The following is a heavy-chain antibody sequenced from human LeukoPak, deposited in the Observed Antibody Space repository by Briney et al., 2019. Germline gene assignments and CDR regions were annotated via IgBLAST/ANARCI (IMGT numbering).Heavy chain of an antibody. V-gene: IGHV3-23*01. CDR1: GFTFSSYA. CDR2: ISGSGGST. J-gene: IGHJ4*02. D-gene: IGHD2-2*01. Sequence: PGGSLRLSCAASGFTFSSYAMSWVRQAPGKGLEWVSAISGSGGSTYDADSVKGRFTISRDNSKNTLYLQMNSLRAEDTAVYYCAKFIVVVPAAIDYWGQGTLVTVSS. CDR3: AKFIVVVPAAIDY.